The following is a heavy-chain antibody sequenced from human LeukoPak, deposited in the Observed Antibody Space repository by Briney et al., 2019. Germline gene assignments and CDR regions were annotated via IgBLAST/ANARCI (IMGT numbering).Heavy chain of an antibody. V-gene: IGHV4-59*01. CDR3: ARDRGWFDP. CDR2: IYYSGGT. CDR1: GGSISSYY. J-gene: IGHJ5*02. Sequence: SETLSLTCTVSGGSISSYYWSWIRQPPGKGLEWIGYIYYSGGTNYNPSLKSRVTISVDTSKNQFSLKLSSVTAADTAVYYCARDRGWFDPWGQGTLVTVSS.